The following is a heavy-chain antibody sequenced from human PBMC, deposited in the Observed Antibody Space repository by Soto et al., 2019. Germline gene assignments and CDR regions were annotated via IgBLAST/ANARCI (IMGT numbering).Heavy chain of an antibody. CDR1: GLTFCSYG. CDR3: AKDLTGDWDAFDI. D-gene: IGHD7-27*01. V-gene: IGHV3-30*18. CDR2: ISYDGSNK. J-gene: IGHJ3*02. Sequence: QVQLVESGGGVVQPGRSLRLSCAASGLTFCSYGMHWVRQAPGKGLEWVAVISYDGSNKYYADSVKGRFTISRDNSKNTMYLQMNSLRAEDTAVYYCAKDLTGDWDAFDIWGQGTMVTVSS.